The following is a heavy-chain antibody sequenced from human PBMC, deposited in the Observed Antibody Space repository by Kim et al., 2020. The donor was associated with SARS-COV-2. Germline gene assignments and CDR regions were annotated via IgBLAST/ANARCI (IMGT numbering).Heavy chain of an antibody. D-gene: IGHD5-12*01. V-gene: IGHV4-34*01. CDR1: GGSFSGYY. J-gene: IGHJ4*02. CDR3: ARAGGWLQLQKSPFDY. Sequence: SETLSLICAVYGGSFSGYYWSWIRQPPGKGLEWIGEINHSGSTNYNPSLKSRVTISVDTSKNQFSLKLSSVTAADTAVYYCARAGGWLQLQKSPFDYWGQGTLVTVSS. CDR2: INHSGST.